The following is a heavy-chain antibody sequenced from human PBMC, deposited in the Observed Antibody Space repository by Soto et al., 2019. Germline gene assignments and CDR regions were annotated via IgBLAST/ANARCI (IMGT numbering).Heavy chain of an antibody. J-gene: IGHJ6*04. Sequence: GGSLRLSCAASGFNFITYILSWVRQAPGKGLEWVSYISSSGSTIYYADSVKGRFTISRDNAKNSLYLQMNSLRAEDTAVYYCARVRVSRRQGYYYGMDVWGKGTTVTAYS. V-gene: IGHV3-48*04. D-gene: IGHD2-8*01. CDR3: ARVRVSRRQGYYYGMDV. CDR1: GFNFITYI. CDR2: ISSSGSTI.